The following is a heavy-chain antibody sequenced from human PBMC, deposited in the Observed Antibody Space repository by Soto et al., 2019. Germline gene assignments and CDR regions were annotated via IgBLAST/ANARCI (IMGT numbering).Heavy chain of an antibody. CDR3: AREAPMDV. CDR2: IWSAGLI. CDR1: GFTGSSKY. V-gene: IGHV3-53*02. J-gene: IGHJ6*02. Sequence: DVQLVETGGELIQPGGSLRLSCAASGFTGSSKYISWVRQAPGKGLEWVSVIWSAGLIYYADSVRGRFTISRDISKNILYLEMTSLRADDTAVYYCAREAPMDVWGQGTTVTVSS.